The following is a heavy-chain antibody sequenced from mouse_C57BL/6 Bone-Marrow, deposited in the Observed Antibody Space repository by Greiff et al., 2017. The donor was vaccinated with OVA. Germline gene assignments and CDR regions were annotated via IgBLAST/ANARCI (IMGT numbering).Heavy chain of an antibody. J-gene: IGHJ3*01. CDR1: GYSITSGYY. V-gene: IGHV3-6*01. Sequence: EVQLQESGPGLVKPSQSLSLTCSVTGYSITSGYYWHWIRQFPGNKLEWMGYISYDGSNNYNPSLKNRISITRDTSKNQFFLKLNSVTTEDTATYYCARDGTSDYYGSSRSAYWGQGTLVTVSA. CDR2: ISYDGSN. D-gene: IGHD1-1*01. CDR3: ARDGTSDYYGSSRSAY.